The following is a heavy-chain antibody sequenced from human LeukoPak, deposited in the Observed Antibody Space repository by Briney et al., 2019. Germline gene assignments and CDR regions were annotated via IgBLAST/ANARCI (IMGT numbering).Heavy chain of an antibody. D-gene: IGHD3-9*01. V-gene: IGHV2-5*02. CDR2: IYWDDDK. J-gene: IGHJ4*02. CDR1: GFSLSTSGVG. CDR3: AHVYEGLTGYSRCFDY. Sequence: SGPTLVNPTQTLTLTCTFSGFSLSTSGVGVGWIRQPPGKALEWPALIYWDDDKRYSPSLKSRLTITKDTSKNQVVLTMTNMDPVDTATYYCAHVYEGLTGYSRCFDYWGQGTLVAVSS.